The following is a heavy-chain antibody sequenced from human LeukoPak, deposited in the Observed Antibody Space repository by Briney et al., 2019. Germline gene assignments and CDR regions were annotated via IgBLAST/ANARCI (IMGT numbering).Heavy chain of an antibody. D-gene: IGHD1-26*01. CDR3: ARDAGIVAVSVFDY. CDR2: IKQDGSEK. V-gene: IGHV3-7*01. CDR1: GFTISSYW. Sequence: GGSLRLSCAASGFTISSYWMTWVRQAPGKGLGWVGNIKQDGSEKYYGDSVKGRFTISRDNAKNSLYLQMNSLRAEDTAVYYCARDAGIVAVSVFDYWGRGTLVTVSS. J-gene: IGHJ4*02.